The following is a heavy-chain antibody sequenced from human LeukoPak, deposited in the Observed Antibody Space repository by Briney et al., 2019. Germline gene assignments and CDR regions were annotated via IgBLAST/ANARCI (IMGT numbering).Heavy chain of an antibody. J-gene: IGHJ5*02. V-gene: IGHV1-69*13. Sequence: SVKVSCKASGGTFSSYAISWVRQAPGHGLEWRGGIIPIFGTANYAQKFQGRVTITADEYTSTAYMELSSLRSEDTAVYYCARGVVVAAAAYSWFVPWGQGTLVTVSS. CDR2: IIPIFGTA. CDR1: GGTFSSYA. CDR3: ARGVVVAAAAYSWFVP. D-gene: IGHD2-15*01.